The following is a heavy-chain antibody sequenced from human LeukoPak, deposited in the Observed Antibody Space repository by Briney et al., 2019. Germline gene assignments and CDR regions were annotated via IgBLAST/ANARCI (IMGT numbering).Heavy chain of an antibody. CDR2: IKTDGSEK. J-gene: IGHJ4*02. CDR3: TTDLNWEGY. CDR1: GFTFGSYW. V-gene: IGHV3-7*04. Sequence: PGGSLRLSCAASGFTFGSYWMTWVRQAPGQGLECVANIKTDGSEKHYLDSVKGRFTISRDNAKNSLYLQMNRLRAEDTAVYYCTTDLNWEGYWGQGTLVTVSS. D-gene: IGHD7-27*01.